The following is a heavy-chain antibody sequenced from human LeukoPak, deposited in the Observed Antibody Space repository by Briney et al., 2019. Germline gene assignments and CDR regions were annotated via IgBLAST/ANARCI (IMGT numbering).Heavy chain of an antibody. CDR1: GFTFSSYT. CDR3: AELGITMIGGV. CDR2: ISTNSSYI. Sequence: GGSLRLSCAASGFTFSSYTMNWVRQAPGKGLEWVSSISTNSSYIYYADSVKGRFTISRDNAKNSLHLQMNSLRAEDTAVYYCAELGITMIGGVWGKGTTVTISS. J-gene: IGHJ6*04. D-gene: IGHD3-10*02. V-gene: IGHV3-21*01.